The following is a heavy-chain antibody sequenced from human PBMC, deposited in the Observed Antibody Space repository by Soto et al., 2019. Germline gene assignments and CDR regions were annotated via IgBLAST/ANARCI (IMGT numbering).Heavy chain of an antibody. V-gene: IGHV4-59*01. CDR1: GGSISPYY. D-gene: IGHD3-22*01. CDR3: ARPRSSGYAGEFDY. J-gene: IGHJ4*02. CDR2: IYYSGTT. Sequence: QVQLHESGPGLVKPSETLSLTCTVSGGSISPYYWSWLRQPPGKGLEWIGFIYYSGTTNYNPSLKSRVTISVDTSKNQFSLKLSSVTATDTAVYYCARPRSSGYAGEFDYWGQGTLVTVSS.